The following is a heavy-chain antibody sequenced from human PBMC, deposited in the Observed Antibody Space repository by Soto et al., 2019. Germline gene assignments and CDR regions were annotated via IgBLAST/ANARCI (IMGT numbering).Heavy chain of an antibody. CDR2: IYYSGST. V-gene: IGHV4-61*01. CDR3: ARAASSEVSDY. J-gene: IGHJ4*02. D-gene: IGHD6-6*01. Sequence: SETLSLTCTVSGGSVSSGSYYWSWIRQPPGKGLEWIGYIYYSGSTNYNPSLKSRVTISVDTSKNQFSLKLSSVTAADTAVYYCARAASSEVSDYWGQGTLVTVSS. CDR1: GGSVSSGSYY.